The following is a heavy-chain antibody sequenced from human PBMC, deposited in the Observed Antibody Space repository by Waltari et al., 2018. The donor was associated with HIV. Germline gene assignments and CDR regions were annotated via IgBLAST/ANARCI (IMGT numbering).Heavy chain of an antibody. V-gene: IGHV3-74*01. J-gene: IGHJ6*02. D-gene: IGHD2-8*01. CDR2: SGNNGAGR. CDR3: VKDVIVTFDGVDYSGLDV. Sequence: VESGGTPVQPGGSLRLSCTASGFLFGTHWMHWVRLSTGEGLVWVERSGNNGAGRKYADAVRGRLTISRDNAKNVLFLDMKSLRVEDSGTYYCVKDVIVTFDGVDYSGLDVWGQGTTVTV. CDR1: GFLFGTHW.